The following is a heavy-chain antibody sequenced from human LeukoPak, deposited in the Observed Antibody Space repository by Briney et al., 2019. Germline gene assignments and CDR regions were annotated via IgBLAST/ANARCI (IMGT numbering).Heavy chain of an antibody. CDR1: VGSLSIYY. D-gene: IGHD3-22*01. CDR2: IYTIGIT. Sequence: PSETLSLTCTVPVGSLSIYYWSCIRQPAGKGLEWFGRIYTIGITNYNPSLKSRVNMSVDTSKNQLSLKLSSVTAADTAVYYCARGQNDYYDSSGYYFYYYYYMDVWGKGTTATVSS. CDR3: ARGQNDYYDSSGYYFYYYYYMDV. V-gene: IGHV4-4*07. J-gene: IGHJ6*03.